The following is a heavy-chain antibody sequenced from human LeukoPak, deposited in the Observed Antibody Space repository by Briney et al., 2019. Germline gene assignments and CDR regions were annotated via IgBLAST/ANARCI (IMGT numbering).Heavy chain of an antibody. V-gene: IGHV4-39*01. CDR3: ARHGAMTGNFQH. J-gene: IGHJ1*01. CDR1: DGSISSGSYY. Sequence: PSETLSLTCTVSDGSISSGSYYWGWIRQPPGKGLEWIGSIYYSGSTYYNPSLKSRVTISVDTSSNQFSLKLSSVTAADMAVYYCARHGAMTGNFQHWGQGTLVTVSS. D-gene: IGHD3-9*01. CDR2: IYYSGST.